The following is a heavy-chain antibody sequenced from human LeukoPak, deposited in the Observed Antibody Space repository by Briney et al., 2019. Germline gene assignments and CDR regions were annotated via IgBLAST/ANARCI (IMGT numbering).Heavy chain of an antibody. D-gene: IGHD3-22*01. V-gene: IGHV1-46*01. CDR2: INPSGGST. CDR3: ARGLYYYDSSVGAFDT. CDR1: GYTFTSYY. Sequence: ASVKVSCTASGYTFTSYYMHWVRQAPGQGLEWMGLINPSGGSTSYAQKFQGRVTMTRDTSTSTVYMELSSLRSEDTAVYHCARGLYYYDSSVGAFDTWGQGTMVPVSS. J-gene: IGHJ3*02.